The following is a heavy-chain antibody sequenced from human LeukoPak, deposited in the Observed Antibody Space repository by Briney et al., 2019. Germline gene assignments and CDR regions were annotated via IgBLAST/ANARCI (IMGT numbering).Heavy chain of an antibody. Sequence: GGSLRLSCAASGFTFGSYWMHWVRQAPGKGLVWVSRINTDGGSTTYADSVKGRFTISRDNAKNTLYLQMNSLRAEDTAVYYCARELRGRKGYWGQGTLVTVSS. V-gene: IGHV3-74*01. CDR2: INTDGGST. CDR3: ARELRGRKGY. CDR1: GFTFGSYW. D-gene: IGHD1-26*01. J-gene: IGHJ4*02.